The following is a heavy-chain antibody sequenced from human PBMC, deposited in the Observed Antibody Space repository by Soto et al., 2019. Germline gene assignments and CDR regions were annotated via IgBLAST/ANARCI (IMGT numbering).Heavy chain of an antibody. D-gene: IGHD4-17*01. CDR2: INHSGST. V-gene: IGHV4-34*01. Sequence: QVQLQQWGAGLLKPSETLSLTCAVYGGSFSGYYWSWIRQPPGKGLEWIGEINHSGSTNYNPSLKSRATISVDTSKNPFSLKLSSVTAADTAVYYCARGTDDYGDYVFDYWGQGTLVTVSS. CDR3: ARGTDDYGDYVFDY. J-gene: IGHJ4*02. CDR1: GGSFSGYY.